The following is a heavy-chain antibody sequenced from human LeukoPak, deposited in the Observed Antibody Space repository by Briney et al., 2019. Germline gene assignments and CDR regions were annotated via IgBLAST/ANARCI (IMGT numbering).Heavy chain of an antibody. V-gene: IGHV3-23*01. CDR1: GFTFSSHS. CDR3: AKDEGGNNPFDY. D-gene: IGHD4-23*01. Sequence: PGGSLTLSCAASGFTFSSHSMSWVRQAPGKGLGWVSAIRGSGGSTYYADSVKGRFTISRDNSKNTLYLQMTSLRAEDTAVYYCAKDEGGNNPFDYWGQGTLVTVSS. CDR2: IRGSGGST. J-gene: IGHJ4*02.